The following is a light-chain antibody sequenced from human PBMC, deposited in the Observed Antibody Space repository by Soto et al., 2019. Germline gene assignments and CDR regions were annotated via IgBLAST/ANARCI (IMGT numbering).Light chain of an antibody. V-gene: IGKV1-5*03. CDR3: QQYNDNWT. Sequence: DIQMTQSPSTLSASVGDRVTITCRASQSISSWLAWHQQKPGKAPRLLIYKASNLESGAPSRFSGSGSGTEFTLTITSQQPDASATYYCQQYNDNWTFGQGTTVEIK. J-gene: IGKJ1*01. CDR1: QSISSW. CDR2: KAS.